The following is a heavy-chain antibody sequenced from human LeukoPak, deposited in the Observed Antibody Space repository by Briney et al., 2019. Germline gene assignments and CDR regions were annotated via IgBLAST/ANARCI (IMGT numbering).Heavy chain of an antibody. V-gene: IGHV3-21*01. CDR2: ISSSSSYI. J-gene: IGHJ4*02. D-gene: IGHD5-24*01. CDR1: GFTFSSYS. CDR3: ARDGDRGGYNSIDY. Sequence: GGSLRLSCAASGFTFSSYSMNWVRQAPGKGLEWVSSISSSSSYIYYADSVKGRFTISRDNAKNSLYLQMNSLRAENTAVYYCARDGDRGGYNSIDYWGQGTLVTVSS.